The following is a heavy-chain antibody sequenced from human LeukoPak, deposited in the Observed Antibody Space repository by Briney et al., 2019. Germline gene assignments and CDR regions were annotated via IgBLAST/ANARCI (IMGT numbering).Heavy chain of an antibody. CDR2: ISSSSYI. V-gene: IGHV3-21*01. Sequence: PGGSLRLSCAASGFTFSSYSMNWVRQAPGKGLEWVSSISSSSYIYYADSVKGRFTISRDNAKSSLYLQMNSLRVEDTAVYYCAREAAAGHNWFDPWGQGTLVTVSS. CDR1: GFTFSSYS. CDR3: AREAAAGHNWFDP. D-gene: IGHD6-13*01. J-gene: IGHJ5*02.